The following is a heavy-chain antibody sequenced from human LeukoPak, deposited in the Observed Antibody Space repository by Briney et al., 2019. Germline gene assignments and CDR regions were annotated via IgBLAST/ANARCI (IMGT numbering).Heavy chain of an antibody. Sequence: KPSETLSLTCTVSGGSISSSSYYWGCIRRPQGKGLEWIGSIYYSGSTYYNPSLKSRVTISVDSSKNQFSLKLSSVTAADTAVYYCARSTSVLRYFDWLLSPFDYWGQGTLVTVSS. CDR3: ARSTSVLRYFDWLLSPFDY. D-gene: IGHD3-9*01. CDR1: GGSISSSSYY. J-gene: IGHJ4*02. CDR2: IYYSGST. V-gene: IGHV4-39*01.